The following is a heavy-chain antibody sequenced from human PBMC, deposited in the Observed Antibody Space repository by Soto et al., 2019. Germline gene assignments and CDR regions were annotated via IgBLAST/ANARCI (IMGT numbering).Heavy chain of an antibody. J-gene: IGHJ4*02. CDR3: ACKPLAAAGPRPKYYFDY. Sequence: GGSLRLSCAASGFIFSNYALTWVRRAPGKGLEWVSAISGSAASTYYADSVKGRFTISRDNSKNTLYLQMNSLRAEDTAVYYCACKPLAAAGPRPKYYFDYWGQGTLVTVSS. V-gene: IGHV3-23*01. CDR1: GFIFSNYA. D-gene: IGHD6-13*01. CDR2: ISGSAAST.